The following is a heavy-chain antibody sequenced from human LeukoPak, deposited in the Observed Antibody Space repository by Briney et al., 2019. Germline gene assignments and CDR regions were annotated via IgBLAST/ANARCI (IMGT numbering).Heavy chain of an antibody. D-gene: IGHD2-2*01. CDR2: IIPIFGTA. V-gene: IGHV1-69*13. Sequence: SVKVSCKASGGTFSSYAISWVRQAPGQGLEWMGGIIPIFGTANYAQKFQGRVTITADESTSTAYMELSSLKSEDTAVYYCARGGGYCSSTSCYQGGWFDPWGQGTLVTVSS. J-gene: IGHJ5*02. CDR1: GGTFSSYA. CDR3: ARGGGYCSSTSCYQGGWFDP.